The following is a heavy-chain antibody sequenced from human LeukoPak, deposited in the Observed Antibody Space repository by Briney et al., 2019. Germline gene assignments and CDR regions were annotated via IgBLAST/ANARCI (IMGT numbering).Heavy chain of an antibody. Sequence: PGGSLRLSCAAPGFTFSSFEMNWGRQAPGKGRGGVSYISGSVTNIYYADSVKGRFTISRDNAKNSLFLQMNSLRAEDTAIYYCAREAVPGGRGDPFDIWGQGTMVTVSS. CDR2: ISGSVTNI. CDR3: AREAVPGGRGDPFDI. J-gene: IGHJ3*02. V-gene: IGHV3-48*03. CDR1: GFTFSSFE. D-gene: IGHD6-19*01.